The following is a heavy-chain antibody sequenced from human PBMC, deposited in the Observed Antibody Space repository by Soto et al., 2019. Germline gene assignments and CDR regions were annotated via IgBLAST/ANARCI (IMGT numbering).Heavy chain of an antibody. CDR1: GFTFSIYG. CDR3: ANNGYYDSSGYPDY. CDR2: ISYDGSNK. Sequence: GGSLRLSCAASGFTFSIYGMHWVRHAPGKGLEWVAVISYDGSNKYYADSVKGRFTISRDNSKNTLYLQMNSLRAEDTAVYYCANNGYYDSSGYPDYWGQGTLVTVS. V-gene: IGHV3-30*18. J-gene: IGHJ4*02. D-gene: IGHD3-22*01.